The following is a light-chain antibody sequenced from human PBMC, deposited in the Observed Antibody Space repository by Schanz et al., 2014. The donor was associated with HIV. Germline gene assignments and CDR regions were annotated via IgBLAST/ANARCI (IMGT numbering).Light chain of an antibody. Sequence: EVVLTQSPGSLSLSPGGRATLSCGASQRLSSSYLAWYQQKRGQAPRLLIYGASTRATGIPDRFSGSASGTDFTLTISRLXXXXFAVYYCHLYGRSFGPGTKVDIK. J-gene: IGKJ3*01. V-gene: IGKV3-20*01. CDR3: HLYGRS. CDR1: QRLSSSY. CDR2: GAS.